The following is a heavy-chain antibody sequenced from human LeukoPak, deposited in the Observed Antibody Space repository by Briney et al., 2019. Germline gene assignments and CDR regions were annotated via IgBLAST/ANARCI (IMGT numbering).Heavy chain of an antibody. J-gene: IGHJ4*02. V-gene: IGHV1-24*01. CDR1: GYTLTELS. D-gene: IGHD3-10*01. CDR2: FDPEDGET. Sequence: GASVKVSCKVSGYTLTELSMHWVRQAPRKGLEWMGGFDPEDGETIYAQKFQARVTMTEDTSTDTAYMELSSLRSEDTAVYYCARDSNLPLLWFGESTPDHWGQGTLVTVSS. CDR3: ARDSNLPLLWFGESTPDH.